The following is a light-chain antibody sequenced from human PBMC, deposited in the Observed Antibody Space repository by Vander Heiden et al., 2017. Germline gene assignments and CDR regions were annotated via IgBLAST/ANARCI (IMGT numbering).Light chain of an antibody. CDR1: QSVGSSY. CDR2: GAS. CDR3: QQYGSSPYT. J-gene: IGKJ2*01. V-gene: IGKV3-20*01. Sequence: EIVLTQSPGTLCLSPGERATLSCRASQSVGSSYLAWYQQKPGQAPRLLIYGASSRATGIPDRFSGSGSGTDFTLTISRLEPEDFAVYYCQQYGSSPYTFGQGTKLEIK.